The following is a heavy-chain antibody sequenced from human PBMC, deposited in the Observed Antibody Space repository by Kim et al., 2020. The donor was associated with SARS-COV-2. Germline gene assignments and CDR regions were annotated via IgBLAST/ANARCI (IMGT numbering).Heavy chain of an antibody. Sequence: YADYVKGRLTISRDHSTNTLYLQMNSLRAEDTAVYYCARVLCYCGWGDMDIWGQGTLVTVSS. J-gene: IGHJ4*03. V-gene: IGHV3-30*07. D-gene: IGHD6-19*01. CDR3: ARVLCYCGWGDMDI.